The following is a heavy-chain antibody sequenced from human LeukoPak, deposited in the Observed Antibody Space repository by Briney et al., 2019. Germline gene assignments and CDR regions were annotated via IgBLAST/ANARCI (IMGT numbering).Heavy chain of an antibody. J-gene: IGHJ6*03. CDR1: GGSFSGYY. V-gene: IGHV4-34*01. Sequence: SETLSLTCAVYGGSFSGYYWSWIRQPPGKGLEWIGEINHSGSTNYNPSLKSRVTISVDTSKNQFSLKLSSVTAADTAVYYRARVFGMDSSSWYVYYYYYMDVWGKGTTVTVSS. CDR3: ARVFGMDSSSWYVYYYYYMDV. CDR2: INHSGST. D-gene: IGHD6-13*01.